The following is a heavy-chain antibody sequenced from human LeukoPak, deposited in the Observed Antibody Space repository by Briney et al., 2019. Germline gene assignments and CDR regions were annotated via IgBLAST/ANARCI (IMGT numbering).Heavy chain of an antibody. CDR3: ASNQWPNWYFDL. D-gene: IGHD6-19*01. J-gene: IGHJ2*01. CDR2: IYHSGST. V-gene: IGHV4-30-2*01. Sequence: SQTLYLTCTVSGGSISSGGYYWSWIRQPPGKGLEWIGYIYHSGSTYYNPSLKSRVTISLDTSKNQFSLKLSSVTAADTAVYYCASNQWPNWYFDLWGRGTLVTVSS. CDR1: GGSISSGGYY.